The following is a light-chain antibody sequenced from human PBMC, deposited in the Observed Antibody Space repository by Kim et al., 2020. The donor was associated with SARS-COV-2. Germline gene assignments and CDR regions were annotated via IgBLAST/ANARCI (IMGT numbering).Light chain of an antibody. Sequence: QLVLTQPPSASGTPGQRVTISCSGSSSNIGANPVNWYQQLPGTAPKLLIYNNNQRPSGVPDRFSGSKSGTSASLAISGLQSDDESIYYCAAWDDSLNGYVVFGGGTKLTVL. CDR2: NNN. CDR1: SSNIGANP. CDR3: AAWDDSLNGYVV. V-gene: IGLV1-44*01. J-gene: IGLJ2*01.